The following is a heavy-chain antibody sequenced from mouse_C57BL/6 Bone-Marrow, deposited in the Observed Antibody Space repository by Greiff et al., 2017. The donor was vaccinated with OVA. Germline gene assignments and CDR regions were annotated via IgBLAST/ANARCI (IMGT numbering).Heavy chain of an antibody. D-gene: IGHD2-5*01. CDR3: VAYYSNYDYYAMDY. CDR1: GFSFNTYA. J-gene: IGHJ4*01. Sequence: DVQLVESGGGLVQPKGSLKLSCAASGFSFNTYAMNWVRQAPGKGLEWVARIRSKSNNYATYYADSVKDRFTISRDDSESMLYLQMNNLKTEDTAMYYCVAYYSNYDYYAMDYWGQGTSVTVSS. V-gene: IGHV10-1*01. CDR2: IRSKSNNYAT.